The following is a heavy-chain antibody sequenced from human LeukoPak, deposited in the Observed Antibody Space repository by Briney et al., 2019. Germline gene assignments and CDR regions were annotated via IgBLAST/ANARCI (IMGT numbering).Heavy chain of an antibody. CDR3: VRGDYSDSSGPGY. CDR1: GFTFDDYA. D-gene: IGHD3-22*01. J-gene: IGHJ4*02. Sequence: GGSLRLSCAASGFTFDDYAMHWVRQAPGQGLDWVSAISDSGVTAYYADSVKGRFTISRDNSKSTLYLQMNSLRAEDTAVYYCVRGDYSDSSGPGYWGQGTLVTVSS. V-gene: IGHV3-23*01. CDR2: ISDSGVTA.